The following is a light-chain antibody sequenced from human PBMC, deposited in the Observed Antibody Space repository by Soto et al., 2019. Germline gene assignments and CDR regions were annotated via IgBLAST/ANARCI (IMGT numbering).Light chain of an antibody. CDR1: SSDVGGYNY. V-gene: IGLV2-11*01. Sequence: QSALTQPHSVSGSPGQSVAISCSGTSSDVGGYNYVSWYQQHPGKAPKLIIFDVSKRPSGVPDRFSGSKSGSTASLTISGLQAEDGADYYCCSYGGSFYVVGTGTKLTVL. J-gene: IGLJ1*01. CDR2: DVS. CDR3: CSYGGSFYV.